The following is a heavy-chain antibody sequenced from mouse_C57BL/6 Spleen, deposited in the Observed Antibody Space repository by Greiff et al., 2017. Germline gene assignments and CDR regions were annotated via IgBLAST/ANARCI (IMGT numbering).Heavy chain of an antibody. J-gene: IGHJ3*01. D-gene: IGHD1-1*01. Sequence: VQLQQSGAELVRPGASVKLSCTASGFNIKDYYMHWVKQRPEQGLEWIGRIDPEDGDTEYAPKFQGKATMTADTSANTAYLQLSSLTSEDTAVYYCTTTAPTYYYGSSYLFAYWGQGTLVTVSA. V-gene: IGHV14-1*01. CDR1: GFNIKDYY. CDR3: TTTAPTYYYGSSYLFAY. CDR2: IDPEDGDT.